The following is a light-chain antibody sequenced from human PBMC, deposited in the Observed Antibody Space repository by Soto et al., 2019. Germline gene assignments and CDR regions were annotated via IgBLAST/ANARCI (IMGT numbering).Light chain of an antibody. V-gene: IGKV2-28*01. CDR3: MQALQTTYN. Sequence: DIVMTQSPLSLPVTPGEPACISCRSSQSLLHSNGYNYLDWYLQKPGQSPQLLIYLGSNRASGVPDRFSGSGSGTDFTLKISRVEAEDVGVYYCMQALQTTYNFGQGTK. CDR2: LGS. J-gene: IGKJ2*01. CDR1: QSLLHSNGYNY.